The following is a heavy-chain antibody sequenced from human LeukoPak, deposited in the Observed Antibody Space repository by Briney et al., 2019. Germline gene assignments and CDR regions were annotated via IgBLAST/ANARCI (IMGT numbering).Heavy chain of an antibody. V-gene: IGHV4-34*01. D-gene: IGHD2-15*01. J-gene: IGHJ5*02. CDR3: ARGPFGYCSGGSCPRQYNWFDP. Sequence: SETLSLTCAVYGGSFSGYYWSWIRQPPGKGLEWIGEINHSGSTNYNPSLKSRVTISVDTSKNQFSLKLSSVTAADTAVYYCARGPFGYCSGGSCPRQYNWFDPWGQGTLVTVSS. CDR2: INHSGST. CDR1: GGSFSGYY.